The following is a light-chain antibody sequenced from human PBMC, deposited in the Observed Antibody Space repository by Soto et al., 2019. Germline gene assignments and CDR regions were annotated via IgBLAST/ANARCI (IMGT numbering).Light chain of an antibody. J-gene: IGKJ5*01. V-gene: IGKV3-11*01. CDR2: GAS. Sequence: IVMTPSPAPLSVSPVERATLSCRASQSISTKLAWYQQKPGPAPRLLIYGASTRATGIPVRFSGSGSGTDSTLTISSLAPDDFAVYYCQQRSNWPTFGQGTRLEIK. CDR1: QSISTK. CDR3: QQRSNWPT.